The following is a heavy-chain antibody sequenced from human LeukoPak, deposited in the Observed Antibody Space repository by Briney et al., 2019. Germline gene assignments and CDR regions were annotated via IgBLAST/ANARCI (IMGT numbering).Heavy chain of an antibody. D-gene: IGHD1-26*01. Sequence: GGSLRLSCAASAFTFSSYAMSWVRQAPGKGLEWVSAISGSGGSTYYADSVKGRFTISRDNSKNTLYLQMNSLRAEDTAVYYCAKGFSGSYFYFDYWGQGTLVTVSS. CDR1: AFTFSSYA. J-gene: IGHJ4*02. CDR2: ISGSGGST. V-gene: IGHV3-23*01. CDR3: AKGFSGSYFYFDY.